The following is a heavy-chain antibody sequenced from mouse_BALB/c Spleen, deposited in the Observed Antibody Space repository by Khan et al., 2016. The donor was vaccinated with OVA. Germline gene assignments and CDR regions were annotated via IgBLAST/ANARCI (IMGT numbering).Heavy chain of an antibody. V-gene: IGHV1S81*02. CDR3: ARINKLVANYVDF. CDR1: GYTFTSYW. CDR2: TNPTNGRT. J-gene: IGHJ2*01. D-gene: IGHD1-1*01. Sequence: QVQLQQSGAELVKAGASVKMSCKASGYTFTSYWMHWVKQRLGQGLEWFAETNPTNGRTYYTEQFKSKATLTVDKSSSPAYLLFRGPKNEDSAVYVGARINKLVANYVDFWGQGTTVTVSS.